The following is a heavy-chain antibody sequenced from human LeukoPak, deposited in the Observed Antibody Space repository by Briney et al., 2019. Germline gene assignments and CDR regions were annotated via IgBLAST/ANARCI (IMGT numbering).Heavy chain of an antibody. CDR3: ARYIVLMVYARNWFDP. CDR2: INHSGST. CDR1: GGSFSGYY. D-gene: IGHD2-8*01. Sequence: SETLSLTCAVYGGSFSGYYWSWIRQPPGKGLEWIGEINHSGSTNYNPPLKSRVTISVDTSKNQFSLKLSSVTAADTAVYYCARYIVLMVYARNWFDPWGQGTLVTVSS. J-gene: IGHJ5*02. V-gene: IGHV4-34*01.